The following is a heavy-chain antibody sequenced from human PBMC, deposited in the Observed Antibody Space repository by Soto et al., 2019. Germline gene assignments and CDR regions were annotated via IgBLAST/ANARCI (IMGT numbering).Heavy chain of an antibody. Sequence: SVKVSFKASGGTFSSYAISWVRQAPGQGLEWMGGIIPIFGTANYAQKFQGRVTITADESTSTAYVELSSLRSEDTAVYYCARVDVKWELRPLYYFDYWGQGTLVTVSS. V-gene: IGHV1-69*13. D-gene: IGHD1-26*01. J-gene: IGHJ4*02. CDR3: ARVDVKWELRPLYYFDY. CDR1: GGTFSSYA. CDR2: IIPIFGTA.